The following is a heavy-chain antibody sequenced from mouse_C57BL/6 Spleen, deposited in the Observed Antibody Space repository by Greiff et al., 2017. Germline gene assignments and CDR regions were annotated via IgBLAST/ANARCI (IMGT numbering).Heavy chain of an antibody. V-gene: IGHV1-52*01. J-gene: IGHJ1*03. CDR1: GYTFTSYW. CDR3: TRSNYYGSSWYFDV. Sequence: VQLQQSGAELARPGSSVKLSCKASGYTFTSYWMHWVKQRPIQGLEWIGNIDPSDSETHYNQKFKDKATLTADKSSSTAYMQLSSLTSADSAVYYGTRSNYYGSSWYFDVWGTGTTVTVSS. D-gene: IGHD1-1*01. CDR2: IDPSDSET.